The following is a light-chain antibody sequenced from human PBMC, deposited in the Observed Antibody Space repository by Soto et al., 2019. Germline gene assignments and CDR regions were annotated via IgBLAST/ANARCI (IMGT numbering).Light chain of an antibody. CDR1: PINIGSNDL. CDR2: EVT. Sequence: QSALTQPAAVSGSPGQSIPISFTGTPINIGSNDLVSWSQQHPGPAPTLIIYEVTKRPAGVSTRFSGSKSGNTVSLTISGLQAVEEADYYCCSFADFTYVFGTGTKVTVL. CDR3: CSFADFTYV. J-gene: IGLJ1*01. V-gene: IGLV2-23*02.